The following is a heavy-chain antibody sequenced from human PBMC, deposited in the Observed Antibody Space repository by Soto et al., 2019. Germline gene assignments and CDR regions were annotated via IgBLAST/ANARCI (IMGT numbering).Heavy chain of an antibody. Sequence: PSETLSLTCAFSGGSFIGYYWTWIRQPPGKGLEWIGEINHSGSTNYNPSLQSRVTISIDTSKNQFSLNVSSVTAADTAVYYCARGPRKLIYWGQGTRVTVSS. D-gene: IGHD1-1*01. CDR3: ARGPRKLIY. CDR2: INHSGST. V-gene: IGHV4-34*01. CDR1: GGSFIGYY. J-gene: IGHJ4*02.